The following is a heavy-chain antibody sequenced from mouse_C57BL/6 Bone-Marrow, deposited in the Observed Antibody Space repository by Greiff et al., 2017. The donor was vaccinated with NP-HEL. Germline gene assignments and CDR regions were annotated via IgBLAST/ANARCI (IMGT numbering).Heavy chain of an antibody. Sequence: QQSCKASGYTFTSYWMHWVKQRPGRGLEWIGRIDPNSGGTKYNEKFKSKATLTVDKPSSTAYMQLSSLTSEDSAVYYCASSYYYGSSWAWFAYWGQGTLVTVSA. V-gene: IGHV1-72*01. D-gene: IGHD1-1*01. CDR1: GYTFTSYW. CDR3: ASSYYYGSSWAWFAY. J-gene: IGHJ3*01. CDR2: IDPNSGGT.